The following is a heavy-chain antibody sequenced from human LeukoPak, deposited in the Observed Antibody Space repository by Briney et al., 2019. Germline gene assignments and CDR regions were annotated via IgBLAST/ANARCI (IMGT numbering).Heavy chain of an antibody. D-gene: IGHD4-17*01. CDR2: ISARGDST. CDR1: GFTFSSYA. V-gene: IGHV3-23*01. J-gene: IGHJ4*02. CDR3: ARGAYGDYDY. Sequence: TGGSLRLSCAASGFTFSSYAVSWVRQAPGKGLEWVSAISARGDSTYYADSVEGRFTISRDNSKNTLYLQMNGLRGEDTALYYCARGAYGDYDYWGQGTLVTVSS.